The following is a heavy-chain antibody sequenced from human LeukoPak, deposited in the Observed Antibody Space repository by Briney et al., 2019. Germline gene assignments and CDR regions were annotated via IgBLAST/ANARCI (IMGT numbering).Heavy chain of an antibody. J-gene: IGHJ4*02. V-gene: IGHV3-74*03. D-gene: IGHD2-21*01. CDR3: AREGLTCGGDCLEY. Sequence: PGGSLRLSCAASGFAFSNYSMHWVRPAPGKGLVWVARTNADGSSIGSPTTYTASLKGRFTISRDNAKNMLFLQMNSLRAEDTAVYFCAREGLTCGGDCLEYWGQGTLVTVSS. CDR2: TNADGSSIGSPT. CDR1: GFAFSNYS.